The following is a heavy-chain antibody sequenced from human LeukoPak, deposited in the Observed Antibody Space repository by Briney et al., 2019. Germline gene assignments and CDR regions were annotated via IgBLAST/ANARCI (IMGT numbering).Heavy chain of an antibody. CDR3: ARGFRYCTNGVCSKYYFDY. J-gene: IGHJ4*02. Sequence: WASVKVSCKASGYTFTSYYMHWVRQAPGQGLEWMGWINPNSGGTNYAQKFQGRVTMTRDTSISTAYMELSRLRSDDTAVYYCARGFRYCTNGVCSKYYFDYWGQGTLVTVSS. CDR2: INPNSGGT. CDR1: GYTFTSYY. D-gene: IGHD2-8*01. V-gene: IGHV1-2*02.